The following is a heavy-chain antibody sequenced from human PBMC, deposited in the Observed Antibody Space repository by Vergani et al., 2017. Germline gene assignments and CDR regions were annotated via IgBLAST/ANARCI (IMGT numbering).Heavy chain of an antibody. Sequence: VELLESGGGLAQPGGSLRASCSAPGFRVTTYYMSWVRQAPGKGLVWGSAIKSDGRTSYAESVRGRFTISRDTSRNAVYLQMNILRVEDTGVYYCTRSECSGTTCYGHYFDLWGHEILVTVSS. V-gene: IGHV3-66*02. CDR2: IKSDGRT. CDR1: GFRVTTYY. D-gene: IGHD2-15*01. J-gene: IGHJ4*01. CDR3: TRSECSGTTCYGHYFDL.